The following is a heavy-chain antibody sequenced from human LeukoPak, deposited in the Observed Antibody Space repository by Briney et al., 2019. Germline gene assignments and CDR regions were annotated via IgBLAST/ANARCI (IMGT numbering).Heavy chain of an antibody. D-gene: IGHD2-21*01. Sequence: GGSLRLSCAASGFTFSSYEMNWVRQAPGKGLECVSYISSSGSTIYYADSVKGRFTISTDNAKNSLYLQMNSLRAEDTAVYYCARDRPPIEPYYMDVWGKGTTVTVSS. CDR3: ARDRPPIEPYYMDV. J-gene: IGHJ6*03. CDR1: GFTFSSYE. CDR2: ISSSGSTI. V-gene: IGHV3-48*03.